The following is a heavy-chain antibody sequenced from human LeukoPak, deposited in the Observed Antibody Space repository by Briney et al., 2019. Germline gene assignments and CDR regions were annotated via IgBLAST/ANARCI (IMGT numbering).Heavy chain of an antibody. Sequence: ASVKVSCKASGYTFTGYYMHWVRQAPGQGLEWMGRINPNSGGTNYAQKFQGRVTMTRDTSISTAYMELSRLRSDDTAVYYCARDRKAVAGENLDYWGQGTLVTVSS. V-gene: IGHV1-2*06. CDR3: ARDRKAVAGENLDY. J-gene: IGHJ4*02. CDR2: INPNSGGT. CDR1: GYTFTGYY. D-gene: IGHD6-19*01.